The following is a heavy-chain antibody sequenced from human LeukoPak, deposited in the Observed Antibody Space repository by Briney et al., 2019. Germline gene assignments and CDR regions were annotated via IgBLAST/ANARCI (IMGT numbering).Heavy chain of an antibody. CDR2: IYTSGST. Sequence: SETLSLTCTVSGSSISSGSYYWSWIRQPAGKGLEWIGRIYTSGSTNYNPSLKSRVTISVDTSKNQFSLKLSSVTAADTAVYYCASFHRSGTDYWGQGTLVTVSS. V-gene: IGHV4-61*02. CDR3: ASFHRSGTDY. J-gene: IGHJ4*02. D-gene: IGHD3-3*01. CDR1: GSSISSGSYY.